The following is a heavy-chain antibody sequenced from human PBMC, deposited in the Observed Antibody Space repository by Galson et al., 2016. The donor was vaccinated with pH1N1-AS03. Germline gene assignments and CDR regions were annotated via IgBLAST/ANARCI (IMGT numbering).Heavy chain of an antibody. CDR3: SRGYSGPAPYGD. D-gene: IGHD5-12*01. CDR2: IFPGDSAS. J-gene: IGHJ4*02. CDR1: GYSFTNNW. Sequence: QSGAEVKKPGESLRISCKGSGYSFTNNWINWVRQTPGKGLEWMGIIFPGDSASIYSPSFQGQVTFSADKSINTAYLQWTSLKTSDTAMYYCSRGYSGPAPYGDSGLGTVVTVSS. V-gene: IGHV5-51*01.